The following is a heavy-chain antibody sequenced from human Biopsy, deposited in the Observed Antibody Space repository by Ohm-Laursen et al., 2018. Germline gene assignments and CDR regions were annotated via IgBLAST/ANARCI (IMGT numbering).Heavy chain of an antibody. J-gene: IGHJ4*02. CDR1: GFTFKNYA. CDR2: IDSSAAST. CDR3: ASDLNGDPSAFDY. V-gene: IGHV3-23*01. Sequence: GSLRLSCTASGFTFKNYAMNWVRQAPGKGLDWVSSIDSSAASTFYADSVKGRFTISRDNSKNTLFLQMNSLRAADTAIYYCASDLNGDPSAFDYWGQGTLVTVSP. D-gene: IGHD4-17*01.